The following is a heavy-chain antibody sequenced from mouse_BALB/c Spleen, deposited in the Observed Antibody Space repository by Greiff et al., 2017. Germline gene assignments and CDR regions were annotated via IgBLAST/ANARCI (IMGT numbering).Heavy chain of an antibody. Sequence: EVKLMESGPELVKPGASVKIPCKASGYTFTDYNMDWVKQSHGKSLEWIGDINPNNGGTIYNQKFKGKATLTVDKSSSTAYMELRSLTSEDTAVYYCARRGDGYYLFDYWGQGTTLTVSS. CDR3: ARRGDGYYLFDY. CDR2: INPNNGGT. D-gene: IGHD2-3*01. J-gene: IGHJ2*01. V-gene: IGHV1-18*01. CDR1: GYTFTDYN.